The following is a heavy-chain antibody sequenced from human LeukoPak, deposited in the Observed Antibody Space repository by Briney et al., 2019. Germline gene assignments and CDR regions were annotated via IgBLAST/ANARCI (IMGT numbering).Heavy chain of an antibody. CDR1: GGSISSYY. CDR2: IYYSGST. Sequence: SETLSLTCTVSGGSISSYYWSWIRQPPGKGLEWIGSIYYSGSTNYNPSLKSRVTISVDTSKNQFSLKLSSVTAADTAVYYCARAEKGGYSAYYFDYWGQGTLVTVSS. J-gene: IGHJ4*02. V-gene: IGHV4-59*01. CDR3: ARAEKGGYSAYYFDY. D-gene: IGHD5-12*01.